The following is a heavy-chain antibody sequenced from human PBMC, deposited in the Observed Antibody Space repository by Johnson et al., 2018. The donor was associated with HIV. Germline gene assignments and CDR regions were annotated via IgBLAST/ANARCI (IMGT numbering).Heavy chain of an antibody. J-gene: IGHJ3*02. V-gene: IGHV3-30*04. D-gene: IGHD3-9*01. CDR1: GFTFSSYA. CDR2: ISYDGSNK. Sequence: QVQLVESGGGVVQPGRSLRLSCAASGFTFSSYAMHWVRQAPGKGLEWVAVISYDGSNKYYADSVKGRFTISRDNSKSTLSLQMNSLIAEDTDLYYCASAVCAGYPFDAFDIWGQGTMVTVSS. CDR3: ASAVCAGYPFDAFDI.